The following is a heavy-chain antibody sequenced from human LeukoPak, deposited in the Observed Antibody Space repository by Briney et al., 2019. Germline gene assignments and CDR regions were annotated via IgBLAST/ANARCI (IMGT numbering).Heavy chain of an antibody. CDR2: ISSTSSTI. D-gene: IGHD3-22*01. Sequence: AGSLRLSCAASGFTFRSYSMHWVRQAPGKGLEWVSYISSTSSTIYYADSVKGRFTISRDNAKNSLYLQMNSLRDEDTAVYYCARAAPYYYDSSGYSAFDSWGQGTMVTVSA. CDR3: ARAAPYYYDSSGYSAFDS. J-gene: IGHJ3*02. V-gene: IGHV3-48*02. CDR1: GFTFRSYS.